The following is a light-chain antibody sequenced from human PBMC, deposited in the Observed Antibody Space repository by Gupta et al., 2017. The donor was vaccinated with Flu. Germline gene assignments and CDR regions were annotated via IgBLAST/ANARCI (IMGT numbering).Light chain of an antibody. CDR1: SSDIGGYNY. CDR3: SSFGGNNPYLI. Sequence: QSALTQPPSASGSPGQSVTISCTGTSSDIGGYNYVSWYQQRPGEAPKLMIFEVTKRPSGVPDRFSGSKSDNTASLTVSRLQAEDEAEYYCSSFGGNNPYLIFGGGTKLTVL. V-gene: IGLV2-8*01. J-gene: IGLJ2*01. CDR2: EVT.